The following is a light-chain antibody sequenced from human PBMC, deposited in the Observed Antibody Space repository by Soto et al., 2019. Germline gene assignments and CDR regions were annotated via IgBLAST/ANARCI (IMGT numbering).Light chain of an antibody. V-gene: IGKV4-1*01. Sequence: DTVMTQSPDSLTVSLGERATIDCRSSHNIFYSTNNKDYLAWYQQKPGQPPKLIISWASARESGVPDRFSGSGSGTNFTLTINSLQADDVAVYYCQQYYSGPPTFGQGPRVAIK. CDR1: HNIFYSTNNKDY. CDR2: WAS. J-gene: IGKJ1*01. CDR3: QQYYSGPPT.